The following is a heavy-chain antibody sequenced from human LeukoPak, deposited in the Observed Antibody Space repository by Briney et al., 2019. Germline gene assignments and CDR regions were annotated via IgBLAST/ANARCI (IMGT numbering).Heavy chain of an antibody. CDR3: ARGLTLFDY. J-gene: IGHJ4*02. CDR2: ISSSGSPI. Sequence: GGSLRLSCAASGFTFNNAWMTWVRQAPGKGLEWVSYISSSGSPIYYADSVMGRFTISRDNAKNSLYLQMNSLRAEDTAVYYCARGLTLFDYWGQGTLVTVSS. V-gene: IGHV3-48*04. D-gene: IGHD4/OR15-4a*01. CDR1: GFTFNNAW.